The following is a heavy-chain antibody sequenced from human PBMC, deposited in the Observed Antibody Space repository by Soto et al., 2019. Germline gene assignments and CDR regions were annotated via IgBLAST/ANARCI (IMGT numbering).Heavy chain of an antibody. D-gene: IGHD6-13*01. V-gene: IGHV1-24*01. Sequence: VASVKVSCKVSGYTLTELSMHWVRQAPGKGLEWMGGFDPEDGETIYAQKFQGRVTMTEDTSTDTAYMELSSLRSEDTAVYYCATDLGNIAAAGTGFYYYGMDVWGQGTTVTVSS. CDR3: ATDLGNIAAAGTGFYYYGMDV. J-gene: IGHJ6*02. CDR1: GYTLTELS. CDR2: FDPEDGET.